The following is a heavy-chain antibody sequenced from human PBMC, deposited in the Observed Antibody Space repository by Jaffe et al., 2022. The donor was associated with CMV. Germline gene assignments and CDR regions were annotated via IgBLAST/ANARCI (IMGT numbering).Heavy chain of an antibody. D-gene: IGHD2-15*01. CDR1: GGSFSGYY. V-gene: IGHV4-34*01. CDR3: ARGLRYCSGGSCYRKPYYYYYYGMDV. CDR2: INHSGST. Sequence: QVQLQQWGAGLLKPSETLSLTCAVYGGSFSGYYWSWIRQPPGKGLEWIGEINHSGSTNYNPSLKSRVTISVDTSKNQFSLKLSSVTAADTAVYYCARGLRYCSGGSCYRKPYYYYYYGMDVWGQGTTVTVSS. J-gene: IGHJ6*02.